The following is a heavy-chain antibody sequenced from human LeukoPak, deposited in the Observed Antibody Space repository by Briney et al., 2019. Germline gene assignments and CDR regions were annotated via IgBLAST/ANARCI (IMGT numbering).Heavy chain of an antibody. V-gene: IGHV4-61*02. CDR2: IYTSGST. CDR1: GGSISSGSYY. CDR3: ARDSTTTVTIFDY. Sequence: SETLSLTCTVSGGSISSGSYYWSWIRQPAGKGLEWIGRIYTSGSTNYTPSLKSRVTISVDTSKNQFSLKLSSVTAADTAVYYCARDSTTTVTIFDYWGQGTLVTVSS. J-gene: IGHJ4*02. D-gene: IGHD4-17*01.